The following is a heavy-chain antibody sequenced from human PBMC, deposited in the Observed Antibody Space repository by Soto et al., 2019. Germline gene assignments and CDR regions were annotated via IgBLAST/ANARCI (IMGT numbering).Heavy chain of an antibody. CDR1: GDSINSDKYY. Sequence: SETLSLTCSVSGDSINSDKYYWGWIRQPPGKGLEWIGSIYFRGNTYYNPSLKTRLTISLDKSKNQFSLKLSSVTAADTAVYYCARTLDYGHMDVWGKGTTVTVSS. V-gene: IGHV4-39*07. J-gene: IGHJ6*03. CDR3: ARTLDYGHMDV. D-gene: IGHD3-16*01. CDR2: IYFRGNT.